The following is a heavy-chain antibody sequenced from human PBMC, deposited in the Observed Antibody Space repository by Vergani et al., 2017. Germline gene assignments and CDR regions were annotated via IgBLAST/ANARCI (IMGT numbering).Heavy chain of an antibody. Sequence: QVQLVESGGGVVQPGRSLRLSCAASGFTFSSYGMHWVRQAPGKGLEGVAVISYDGSNKYYADSVKGRFTISRDNSKNTLYLRMNSLRAEDTAVYYCAKGTGYCSSISCYGNGFDYWGQGTLVTVSS. CDR3: AKGTGYCSSISCYGNGFDY. V-gene: IGHV3-30*18. CDR2: ISYDGSNK. CDR1: GFTFSSYG. D-gene: IGHD2-2*01. J-gene: IGHJ4*02.